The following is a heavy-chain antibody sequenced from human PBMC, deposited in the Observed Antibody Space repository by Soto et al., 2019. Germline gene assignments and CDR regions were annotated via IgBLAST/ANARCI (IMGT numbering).Heavy chain of an antibody. CDR3: ARDLGDFWSGYYTGEYYYGMDV. D-gene: IGHD3-3*01. CDR1: GYTFTSYG. J-gene: IGHJ6*02. V-gene: IGHV1-18*04. Sequence: ASVKVSCKASGYTFTSYGISWVRQAPGQGLEWMGWISAYNGNKNSAQKLQGRVTMTTDTSTSTAYMELRSLRSDDTAVYYCARDLGDFWSGYYTGEYYYGMDVWGQGTTVTVSS. CDR2: ISAYNGNK.